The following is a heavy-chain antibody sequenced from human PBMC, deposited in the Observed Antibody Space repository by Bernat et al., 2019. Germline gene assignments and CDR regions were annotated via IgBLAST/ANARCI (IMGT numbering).Heavy chain of an antibody. J-gene: IGHJ6*02. CDR3: AISSSWYYYYGMDV. D-gene: IGHD6-13*01. Sequence: QVQLVESGGGVVQPGRSLRLSCAASGFTFSSYGMHWVRQAPGKGLEWVAVISYDGSNKYYADSVKGRFTISRDNSKNTLYLQMNSLRAEDTAVYDCAISSSWYYYYGMDVWGQGTTVTVSS. CDR1: GFTFSSYG. CDR2: ISYDGSNK. V-gene: IGHV3-30*03.